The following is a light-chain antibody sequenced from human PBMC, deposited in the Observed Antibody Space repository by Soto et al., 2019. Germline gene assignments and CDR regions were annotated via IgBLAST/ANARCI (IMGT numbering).Light chain of an antibody. CDR3: MQSTQLPPT. V-gene: IGKV3-11*01. Sequence: EIVMTNSPATLSVSPGERATLSCRASQSFRGLLAWYQQKPGQAPRLLIYDAYNRATGIPPRFSGSGSGTDFTLEISRVETDDVGIYYCMQSTQLPPTFGQGTRLEIK. CDR2: DAY. CDR1: QSFRGL. J-gene: IGKJ5*01.